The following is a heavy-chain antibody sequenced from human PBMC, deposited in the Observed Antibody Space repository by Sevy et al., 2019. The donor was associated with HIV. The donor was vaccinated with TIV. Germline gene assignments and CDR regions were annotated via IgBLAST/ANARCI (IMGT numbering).Heavy chain of an antibody. Sequence: ASVEVSCKASGGTFSDYAISWVRQAPGQGLEWMGGIIPIFGSTKYAQKFQDRVTITADKSTSTVHMELSSLRSEDSAVYFCARFKYYGLETLYYFDYWGQGTLVTVSS. CDR2: IIPIFGST. J-gene: IGHJ4*02. D-gene: IGHD3-10*01. CDR1: GGTFSDYA. V-gene: IGHV1-69*06. CDR3: ARFKYYGLETLYYFDY.